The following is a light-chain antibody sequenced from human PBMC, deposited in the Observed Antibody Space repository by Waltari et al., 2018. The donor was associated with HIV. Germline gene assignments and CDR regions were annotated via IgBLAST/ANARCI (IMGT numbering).Light chain of an antibody. V-gene: IGKV2-28*01. CDR2: LGS. Sequence: IVVTQSPLSLPVTPGEPASISCTSNQSLLYTNGYHYLDWYLQKPGQSPQLLIYLGSNRASGVPDRFSGSGSGTHFTLKISRLRTEDVGVYYCMQALQIPWTFGQGTKVEIK. CDR1: QSLLYTNGYHY. J-gene: IGKJ1*01. CDR3: MQALQIPWT.